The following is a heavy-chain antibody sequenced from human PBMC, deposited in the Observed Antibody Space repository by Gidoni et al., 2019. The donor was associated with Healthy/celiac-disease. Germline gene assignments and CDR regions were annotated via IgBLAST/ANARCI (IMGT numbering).Heavy chain of an antibody. CDR2: ISYDGSKK. J-gene: IGHJ1*01. CDR1: GFTFSSYA. D-gene: IGHD4-17*01. Sequence: QVQLVESGGGVVQPGRYLRLSCAAAGFTFSSYAMPWVRQAPGKGLDWLAFISYDGSKKYSADSVTGRFTISRDNSKNTLYLQMNSLRAEDTAVYYATVTSPASQYFQHWGQGTLVTVSS. V-gene: IGHV3-30-3*01. CDR3: TVTSPASQYFQH.